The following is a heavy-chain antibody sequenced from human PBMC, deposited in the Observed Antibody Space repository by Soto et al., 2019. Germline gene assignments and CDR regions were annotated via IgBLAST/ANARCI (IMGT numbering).Heavy chain of an antibody. CDR2: INDSGNI. CDR1: GASFSGYQ. Sequence: PSETLSLTCAVYGASFSGYQWTWIRQTPGKGLEWIGEINDSGNINYNPSLKSRVTISLDTPKKQISLKLSSVTAADTAVYYCARAGFGYFDYWGQGTLVTVSS. J-gene: IGHJ4*02. D-gene: IGHD3-3*01. CDR3: ARAGFGYFDY. V-gene: IGHV4-34*01.